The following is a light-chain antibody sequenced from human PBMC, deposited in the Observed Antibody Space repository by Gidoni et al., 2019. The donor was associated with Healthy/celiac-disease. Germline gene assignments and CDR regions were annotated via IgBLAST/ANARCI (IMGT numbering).Light chain of an antibody. CDR3: QQYGSSPWT. V-gene: IGKV3-20*01. CDR2: GAS. J-gene: IGKJ1*01. CDR1: QSVSSSY. Sequence: IVLPQSPGPLSLYPGERAILSCRSSQSVSSSYLAWYQQKPGQAPRLLIYGASSRAPGIPDRCSGSGSGTDFTLTISRLEPEEFAVYYCQQYGSSPWTFGQGTKVEIK.